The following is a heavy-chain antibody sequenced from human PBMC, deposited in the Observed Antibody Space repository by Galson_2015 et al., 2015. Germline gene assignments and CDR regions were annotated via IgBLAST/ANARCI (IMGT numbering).Heavy chain of an antibody. D-gene: IGHD3-10*01. CDR3: AREYGSGNLYYYYYMDV. V-gene: IGHV3-48*02. CDR2: ISSSSSTI. Sequence: SLRLSCAASGFTFSSYSMNWVRQAPGKGLEWVSYISSSSSTIYYADSAKGRFTISRDNAKNSLYLQMNSLRDEDTAVYYCAREYGSGNLYYYYYMDVWGKGTTVTVSS. CDR1: GFTFSSYS. J-gene: IGHJ6*03.